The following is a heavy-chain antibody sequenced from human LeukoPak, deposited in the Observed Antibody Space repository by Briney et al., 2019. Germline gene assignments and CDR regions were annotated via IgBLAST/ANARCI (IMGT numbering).Heavy chain of an antibody. V-gene: IGHV1-24*01. J-gene: IGHJ4*02. CDR1: GYTLTELS. CDR3: ATGEGGRWLQLSPIFDC. CDR2: FDPEDGET. D-gene: IGHD5-24*01. Sequence: ASVKVSCKVSGYTLTELSMHWVRQAPGKGLEWMGGFDPEDGETIYAQKFQGRVTMTEDTSTDTAYMELSSLRSEDTAVYYCATGEGGRWLQLSPIFDCWGQGTLVTVSS.